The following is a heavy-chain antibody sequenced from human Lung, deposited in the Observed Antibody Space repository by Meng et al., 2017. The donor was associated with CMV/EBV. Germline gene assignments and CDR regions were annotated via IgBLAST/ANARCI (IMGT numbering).Heavy chain of an antibody. V-gene: IGHV3-74*03. CDR1: GFTRRRYW. J-gene: IGHJ4*02. CDR3: ARGVAESLGWEMGY. Sequence: EVQLVGSGGGLVRPGGSLRLSCAGFGFTRRRYWMHWVRQAPGKGLEWVPRIDSDGRDITYADSVRGRFTISRDDAKNTLYLQMNSLRVEDTAVYYCARGVAESLGWEMGYWGQGTLVTVSS. CDR2: IDSDGRDI. D-gene: IGHD1-26*01.